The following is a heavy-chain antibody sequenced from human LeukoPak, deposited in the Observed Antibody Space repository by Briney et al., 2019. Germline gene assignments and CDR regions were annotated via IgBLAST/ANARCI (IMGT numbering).Heavy chain of an antibody. V-gene: IGHV3-30*04. CDR1: GFTFSSYV. J-gene: IGHJ4*02. CDR3: ARGRKVEPLPDK. D-gene: IGHD1-26*01. Sequence: GGSLRLSCAASGFTFSSYVMHWVRQAPGKGLEWVAIISYDGSNEYYADSVKGRFTISRDNAKNSLYLQLNSLRAEDTAVYYCARGRKVEPLPDKWGQGILVTVSS. CDR2: ISYDGSNE.